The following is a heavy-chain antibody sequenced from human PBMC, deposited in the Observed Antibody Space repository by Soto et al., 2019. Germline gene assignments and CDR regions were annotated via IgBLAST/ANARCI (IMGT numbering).Heavy chain of an antibody. J-gene: IGHJ4*02. CDR2: VYNSGST. V-gene: IGHV4-59*01. D-gene: IGHD6-13*01. CDR3: ARYRREAVAGYTLDN. Sequence: SETLSLTCSVSGGSISSNYWTWIRQPPGKGLEWIGYVYNSGSTKYNPSLKSRVTISEDTSKSQFSLKVNSMTAADTAVYYCARYRREAVAGYTLDNWGPGVLVTVS. CDR1: GGSISSNY.